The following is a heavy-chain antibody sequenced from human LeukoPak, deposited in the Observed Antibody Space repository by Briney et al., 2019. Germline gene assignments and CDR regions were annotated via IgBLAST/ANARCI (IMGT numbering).Heavy chain of an antibody. CDR2: ISAYYGNT. J-gene: IGHJ5*02. V-gene: IGHV1-18*01. CDR1: GYTFTSYG. CDR3: ARDPALYSNYGFDP. Sequence: GASVKVSCKASGYTFTSYGISWVRQAPGQGLEWMGWISAYYGNTNYAQKLQGRVTMTTDTSTSTAYMELRSLRSDDTAVYYCARDPALYSNYGFDPWGQGTLVTVSS. D-gene: IGHD4-11*01.